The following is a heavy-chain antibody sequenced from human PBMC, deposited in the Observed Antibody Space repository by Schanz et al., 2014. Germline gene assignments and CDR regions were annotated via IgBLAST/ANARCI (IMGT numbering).Heavy chain of an antibody. CDR1: GFTFSSYG. D-gene: IGHD6-6*01. V-gene: IGHV3-48*04. J-gene: IGHJ6*02. CDR2: ISSGSSTI. CDR3: ATSYSSSSYFYVMDV. Sequence: VQLVESGGGVVQPGGSLRLSCAASGFTFSSYGMHWVRQAPGKGLEWISYISSGSSTIHYADSVKGRFTISRDNAKNSLFLQMNSLRAEDTAIYYCATSYSSSSYFYVMDVWGQGTTVTVSS.